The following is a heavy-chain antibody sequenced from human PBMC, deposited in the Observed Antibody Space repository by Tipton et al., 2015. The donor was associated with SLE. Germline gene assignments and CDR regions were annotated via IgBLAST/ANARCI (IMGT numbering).Heavy chain of an antibody. CDR2: INPASGSA. CDR1: GYAFTSYY. J-gene: IGHJ4*02. CDR3: ARGENVDN. Sequence: QLVQSGAEVKKPGASVTVSCKASGYAFTSYYIHWLRQAPGQGLEWMGIINPASGSATYAQKFRGRVTMTRDLSTTTVYMGLSGLRSDDTAVFFCARGENVDNWGPGTLVSVSS. V-gene: IGHV1-46*01.